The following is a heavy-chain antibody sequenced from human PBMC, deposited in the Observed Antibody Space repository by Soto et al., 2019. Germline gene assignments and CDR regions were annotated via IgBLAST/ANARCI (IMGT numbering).Heavy chain of an antibody. Sequence: SETLSLTCTVSGGSISSGGYYWSWIRQHPGKGLEWIGYIYYSGSTYYNPSLKSRVTISVDTSKNQFSLKLSSVAAADTAVYYCATAHGGGTTPQPANYYYCGMDVWGQGTTVTVSS. J-gene: IGHJ6*02. V-gene: IGHV4-31*02. D-gene: IGHD1-7*01. CDR2: IYYSGST. CDR3: ATAHGGGTTPQPANYYYCGMDV. CDR1: GGSISSGGYY.